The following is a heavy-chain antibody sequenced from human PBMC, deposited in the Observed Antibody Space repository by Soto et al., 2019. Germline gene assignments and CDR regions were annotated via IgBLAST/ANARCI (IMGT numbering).Heavy chain of an antibody. CDR3: AIRSIAVAGNYYYYGMDV. V-gene: IGHV5-51*01. CDR1: GYSFTSYW. D-gene: IGHD6-19*01. Sequence: ESLKISCKGSGYSFTSYWIGWVRQMPGKGLEWMGIIYPGDSDTRYSPSFQGQVTISADKSISTAYLQWSSLKASDTAMYYCAIRSIAVAGNYYYYGMDVWGQGTTVTVSS. CDR2: IYPGDSDT. J-gene: IGHJ6*02.